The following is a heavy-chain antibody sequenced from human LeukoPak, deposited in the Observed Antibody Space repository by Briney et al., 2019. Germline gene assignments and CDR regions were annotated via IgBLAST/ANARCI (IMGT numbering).Heavy chain of an antibody. CDR1: GFTFSSYS. CDR3: ARVLGSGSFFSDAFDI. CDR2: ISSSSSYI. Sequence: GGSLRLSCAASGFTFSSYSMNWVRQAPGKGLEWVSSISSSSSYIYYAGSVKGRFTISRDNAKNSLYLQMNSLRAEDTAVYYCARVLGSGSFFSDAFDIWGQGTMVTVSS. D-gene: IGHD3-10*02. V-gene: IGHV3-21*01. J-gene: IGHJ3*02.